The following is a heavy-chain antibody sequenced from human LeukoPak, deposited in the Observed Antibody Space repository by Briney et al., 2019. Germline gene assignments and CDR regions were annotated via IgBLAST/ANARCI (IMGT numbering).Heavy chain of an antibody. CDR2: IYHSGST. J-gene: IGHJ5*02. CDR3: ARGGIVVVPAAYNWFDP. D-gene: IGHD2-2*01. Sequence: PSETLSLTCAVPGGSISSGGYSWSWIRQPPGKGLEWLGYIYHSGSTNYNPSLKSRVTISVDKSKNQFSLKLSSVTAADTAVYYCARGGIVVVPAAYNWFDPWGQGTLVTVSS. CDR1: GGSISSGGYS. V-gene: IGHV4-30-2*01.